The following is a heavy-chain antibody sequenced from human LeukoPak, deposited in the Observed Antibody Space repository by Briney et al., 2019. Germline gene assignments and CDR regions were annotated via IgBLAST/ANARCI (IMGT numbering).Heavy chain of an antibody. CDR3: ARESITIFGVVTPPDY. CDR1: GGSISSGGYS. CDR2: ICHSGST. D-gene: IGHD3-3*01. V-gene: IGHV4-30-2*01. Sequence: SQTLSLTCAVSGGSISSGGYSWSWIRQPPGKGLEWIGYICHSGSTYYNPSLKSRVTISVDRSKNQFSLKLSSVTAADTAVYYCARESITIFGVVTPPDYWGQGTLVTVSS. J-gene: IGHJ4*02.